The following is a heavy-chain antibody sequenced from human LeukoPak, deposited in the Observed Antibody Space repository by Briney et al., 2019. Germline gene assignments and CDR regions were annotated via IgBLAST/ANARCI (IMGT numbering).Heavy chain of an antibody. Sequence: SETLSLTCVVYGGSLSGYFWSWIRQPPGKGLEWIGEITPSGSTNYSPSLKSRVSISIDTSKKKLSLRLTSVTAADSAVYYCASSFYYDNRNYWRQGTLVTVSS. CDR2: ITPSGST. CDR3: ASSFYYDNRNY. J-gene: IGHJ4*02. CDR1: GGSLSGYF. V-gene: IGHV4-34*01. D-gene: IGHD3-22*01.